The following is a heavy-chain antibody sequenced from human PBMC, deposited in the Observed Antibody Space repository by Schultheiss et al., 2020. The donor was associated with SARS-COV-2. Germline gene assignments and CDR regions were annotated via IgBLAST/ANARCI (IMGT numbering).Heavy chain of an antibody. CDR2: LYDSGST. J-gene: IGHJ6*02. D-gene: IGHD6-19*01. CDR3: ARGNGSGWTRYYYYYYGMDV. V-gene: IGHV4-59*12. Sequence: SETLSLTCAVYGGSFSGYYWSWIRQPPGKGLEWIGYLYDSGSTSYNPSLKGRVIISVDTSKNQFSLKLSSVTAADTAVYYCARGNGSGWTRYYYYYYGMDVWGQGTTVTVSS. CDR1: GGSFSGYY.